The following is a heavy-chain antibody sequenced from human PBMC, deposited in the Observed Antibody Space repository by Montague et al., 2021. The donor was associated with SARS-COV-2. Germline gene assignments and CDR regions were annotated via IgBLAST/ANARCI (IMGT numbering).Heavy chain of an antibody. D-gene: IGHD3-9*01. CDR2: ISYDGSNK. Sequence: SLRLSCAASGFTFSSYAMHWVRQAPGKGLEWVAVISYDGSNKYYADSVKGRFTISRDNSKNTLYLQMNSLRAEDTAAYYCARGVRTIVSGDWFDPWGQGTLVTVSS. CDR3: ARGVRTIVSGDWFDP. J-gene: IGHJ5*02. CDR1: GFTFSSYA. V-gene: IGHV3-30-3*01.